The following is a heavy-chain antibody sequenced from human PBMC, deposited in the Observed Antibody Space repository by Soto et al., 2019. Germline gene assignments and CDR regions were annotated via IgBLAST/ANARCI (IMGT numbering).Heavy chain of an antibody. J-gene: IGHJ4*02. D-gene: IGHD3-22*01. CDR3: AKAVPGYYDSSGLHDFDY. CDR2: ISWNSGSI. V-gene: IGHV3-9*01. CDR1: GFTFDDYA. Sequence: EVQLVESGGGLVQPGRSLRLSCAASGFTFDDYAMHWVRQAPGKGLEWVSGISWNSGSIGYADSVKGRFTISRDNAKNSLYLQVNSLRAEDTALYYCAKAVPGYYDSSGLHDFDYWGQGTLVTFSS.